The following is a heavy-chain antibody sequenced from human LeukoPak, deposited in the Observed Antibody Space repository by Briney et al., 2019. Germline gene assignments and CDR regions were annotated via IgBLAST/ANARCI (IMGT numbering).Heavy chain of an antibody. CDR2: ISSTSSTI. CDR3: ARESRLLWFGELKYGMDV. CDR1: GFTFSSYS. D-gene: IGHD3-10*01. J-gene: IGHJ6*02. V-gene: IGHV3-48*01. Sequence: PGGSLRLSCAASGFTFSSYSMNWVRQAPGKGLEWVSYISSTSSTIYYADSVKGRFTISRDNAKNSLYLQMNSLRAEDTAVYYCARESRLLWFGELKYGMDVRGQGTTVTVSS.